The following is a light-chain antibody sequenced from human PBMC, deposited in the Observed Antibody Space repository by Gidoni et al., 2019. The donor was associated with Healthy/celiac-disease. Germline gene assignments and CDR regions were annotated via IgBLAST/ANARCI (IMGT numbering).Light chain of an antibody. J-gene: IGKJ4*01. CDR3: QQSYSTPLT. V-gene: IGKV1-39*01. Sequence: DIQMTQSPSSLSASVGDRVTITCRASQSMSSYLNWYQQKPGKAPKLLIYAASSLQSGVPSRFSGSGSGTDFTLTISSLQPEDFATYYCQQSYSTPLTFGGGTRWRSN. CDR1: QSMSSY. CDR2: AAS.